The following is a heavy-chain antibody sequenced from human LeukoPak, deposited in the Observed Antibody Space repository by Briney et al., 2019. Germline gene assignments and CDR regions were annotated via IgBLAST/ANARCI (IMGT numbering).Heavy chain of an antibody. V-gene: IGHV3-30*02. CDR1: GFTFSSYG. D-gene: IGHD5-12*01. Sequence: GGSLRLSCAASGFTFSSYGMHWVRQAPGKGLEWVTFIRYDGSNKNYADSVKGRFTISRDNSKNTLYLQMNSLRAEDTAVYYCAKSRGGYDSFFDYWGQGTLVTVSS. J-gene: IGHJ4*02. CDR2: IRYDGSNK. CDR3: AKSRGGYDSFFDY.